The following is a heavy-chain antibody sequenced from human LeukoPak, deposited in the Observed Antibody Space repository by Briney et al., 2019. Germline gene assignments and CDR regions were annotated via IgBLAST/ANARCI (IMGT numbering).Heavy chain of an antibody. CDR3: AKGVKHIVVVTAQHYFDY. V-gene: IGHV3-30*02. CDR1: GFTFSSYG. D-gene: IGHD2-21*02. Sequence: GGSLRLSCAASGFTFSSYGMHWVRQAPGKGLEWVAFIRYDGSNKYYADSMKGRFTIPRDNSKNTLYLQMNSLRAEDTAVYYCAKGVKHIVVVTAQHYFDYWGQGTLVTVSS. J-gene: IGHJ4*02. CDR2: IRYDGSNK.